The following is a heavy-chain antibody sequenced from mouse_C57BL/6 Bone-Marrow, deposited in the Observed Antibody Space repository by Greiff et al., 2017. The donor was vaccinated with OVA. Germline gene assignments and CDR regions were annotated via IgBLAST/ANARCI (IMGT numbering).Heavy chain of an antibody. CDR2: IRLKSDNYAT. CDR3: RVTTMADMDY. V-gene: IGHV6-3*01. CDR1: GFTFSNSW. D-gene: IGHD1-1*02. J-gene: IGHJ4*01. Sequence: EVQLLESGGGLVQPGGSMKLSCVASGFTFSNSWMNWVRQSPEQGLEWVAQIRLKSDNYATHYAESEKERFTISRDDSKSSIYLQMNNLRAEDTGINYYRVTTMADMDYWGQGTTVTVSS.